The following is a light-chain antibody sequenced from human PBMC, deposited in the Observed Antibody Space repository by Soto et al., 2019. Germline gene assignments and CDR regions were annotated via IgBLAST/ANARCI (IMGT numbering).Light chain of an antibody. V-gene: IGKV3-20*01. CDR3: QQYGSSPLT. CDR1: HTVSSSY. J-gene: IGKJ4*01. CDR2: GAS. Sequence: EIVLTQSPGTLSLSPGERATLSCRASHTVSSSYLAWYKQKPGQAPRLLIYGASSRATGIPDRFSGSGSGTDFTLTISRLEPEDFVVYYCQQYGSSPLTFGGGTKVDI.